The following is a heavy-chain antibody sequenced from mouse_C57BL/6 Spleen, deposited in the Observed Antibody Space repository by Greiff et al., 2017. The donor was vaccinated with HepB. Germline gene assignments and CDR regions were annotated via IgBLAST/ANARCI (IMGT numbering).Heavy chain of an antibody. CDR2: INYDGSST. D-gene: IGHD4-1*01. V-gene: IGHV5-16*01. CDR3: ARDGTGTDWYFDV. J-gene: IGHJ1*03. Sequence: EVMLVESEGGLVQPGSSMKLSCTASGFTFSDYYMAWVRQVPEKGLEWVANINYDGSSTYYLDSLKSRFIISRDNAKNILYLQMSSLKSEDTATYYCARDGTGTDWYFDVWGTGTTVTVSS. CDR1: GFTFSDYY.